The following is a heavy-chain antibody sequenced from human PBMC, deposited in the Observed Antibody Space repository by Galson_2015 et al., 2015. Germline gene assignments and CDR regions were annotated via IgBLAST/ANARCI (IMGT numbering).Heavy chain of an antibody. V-gene: IGHV4-30-2*01. CDR3: ARGGYYYYMDV. CDR1: GGSISSGGYS. J-gene: IGHJ6*03. Sequence: TLSLTCDVSGGSISSGGYSWSWIRQPPGQGLEWIAYIYHSGSTNYDPSLKSRVTISADRSKNQFSLKVSVVTAADKAVYYCARGGYYYYMDVWGKGTTVTVSS. CDR2: IYHSGST.